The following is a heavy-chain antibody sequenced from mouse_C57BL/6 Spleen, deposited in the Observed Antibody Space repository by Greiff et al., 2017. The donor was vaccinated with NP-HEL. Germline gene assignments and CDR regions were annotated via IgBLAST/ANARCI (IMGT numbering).Heavy chain of an antibody. CDR2: INPYNGDT. V-gene: IGHV1-20*01. J-gene: IGHJ2*01. CDR1: GYSFTGYF. D-gene: IGHD2-5*01. Sequence: VQLQQSGPELVKPGDSVKISCKASGYSFTGYFMNWVMQSHGRSLEWIGRINPYNGDTFYNQKFKGKATLTVDKSSSTAHMELRSLTSEDSAVYYCARDSNYLYYFDYWGQGTTRTVSS. CDR3: ARDSNYLYYFDY.